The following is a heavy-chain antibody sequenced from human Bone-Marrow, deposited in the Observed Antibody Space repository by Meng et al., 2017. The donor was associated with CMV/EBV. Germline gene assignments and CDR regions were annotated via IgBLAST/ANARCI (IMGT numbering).Heavy chain of an antibody. D-gene: IGHD3-16*01. CDR1: GFTFSGSA. CDR3: TSGLRGGGY. V-gene: IGHV3-73*01. J-gene: IGHJ4*02. Sequence: GESLRLSCAASGFTFSGSAMHWVRQASGKGLEWVGRIRSKANSYATAYAASVKGRFTISRDDSKNTAYLQMNSLKTEDTAVYYCTSGLRGGGYWGQGTLVTVSS. CDR2: IRSKANSYAT.